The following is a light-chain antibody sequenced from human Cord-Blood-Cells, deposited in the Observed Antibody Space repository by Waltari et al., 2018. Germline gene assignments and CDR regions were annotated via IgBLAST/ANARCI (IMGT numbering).Light chain of an antibody. CDR3: MIWHSSAWV. CDR1: SGINVGTYR. V-gene: IGLV5-45*02. Sequence: QAVLTQPSSLSASPGASASPTCTLRSGINVGTYRTYWYPQKPGSPPQYLLRYKSDSDKQQGSGVPSRFSGSKDASANAGILLISGLQSEDEADYYCMIWHSSAWVFGGGTKLTVL. J-gene: IGLJ3*02. CDR2: YKSDSDK.